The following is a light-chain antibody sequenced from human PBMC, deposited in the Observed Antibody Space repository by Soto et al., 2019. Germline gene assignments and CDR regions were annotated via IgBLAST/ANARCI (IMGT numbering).Light chain of an antibody. CDR2: GAS. CDR3: QQYNNWPPIT. Sequence: EIVLTQSPGTLSLSPGERVTLSCRASQSVSSAYLAWYQQKPGQAPRLLIYGASTRATGIPARFSGSGSGTEFTLTISSLQSGDFAVYYCQQYNNWPPITFGQGTRLEIK. CDR1: QSVSSAY. V-gene: IGKV3-15*01. J-gene: IGKJ5*01.